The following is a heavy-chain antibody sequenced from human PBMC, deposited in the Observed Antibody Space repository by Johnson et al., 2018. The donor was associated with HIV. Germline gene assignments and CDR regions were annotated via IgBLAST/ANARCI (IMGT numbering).Heavy chain of an antibody. CDR1: GFTVSTYY. V-gene: IGHV3-30*02. CDR2: IGNDGSNK. D-gene: IGHD5-18*01. Sequence: QVQLVESGGGLVQPGGSLRLSCAASGFTVSTYYMNWVRQAPGKGLEWVAFIGNDGSNKYYADSVKGRFTISRDNSRNTLYLHMSKLRVEETAVYYCAKGEAQEGWIQLWSYAFDFWGRGTTVTVSS. J-gene: IGHJ3*01. CDR3: AKGEAQEGWIQLWSYAFDF.